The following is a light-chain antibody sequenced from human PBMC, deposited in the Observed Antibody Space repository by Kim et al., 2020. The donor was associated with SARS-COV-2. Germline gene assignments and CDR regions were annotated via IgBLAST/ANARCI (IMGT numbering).Light chain of an antibody. V-gene: IGKV3-20*01. Sequence: SPGERATLSCRASQSVSSGYFAWYQQKPGQAPRLLIYGASTRAAGIPGRFSGSGSGTEFTLTISRLEPEDFAVYYCQQYGSTRTWTFGQGTTVEIK. CDR1: QSVSSGY. CDR2: GAS. J-gene: IGKJ1*01. CDR3: QQYGSTRTWT.